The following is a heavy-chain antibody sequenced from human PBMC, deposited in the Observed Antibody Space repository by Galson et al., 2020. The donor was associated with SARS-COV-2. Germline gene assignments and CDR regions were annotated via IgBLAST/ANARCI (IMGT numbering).Heavy chain of an antibody. D-gene: IGHD6-6*01. J-gene: IGHJ6*03. CDR3: ARVPIAARRFGVDYYYFRDV. CDR1: GGSFSGFY. CDR2: INHGGST. Sequence: QWYNAETKSSETLSLTCAVYGGSFSGFYWSWIRQPPGKGLEWIGEINHGGSTNYNPSLKSRVTISVDTSKNQFSLKLSSVTAADTAVYYCARVPIAARRFGVDYYYFRDVWGKGTTVTVSS. V-gene: IGHV4-34*01.